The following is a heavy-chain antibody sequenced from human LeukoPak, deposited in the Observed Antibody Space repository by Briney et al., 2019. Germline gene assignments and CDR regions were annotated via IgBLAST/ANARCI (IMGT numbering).Heavy chain of an antibody. CDR1: GGSISSYY. D-gene: IGHD6-6*01. Sequence: SETLSLTCTVSGGSISSYYWSWIRQPPGKGLVWIGYIHYSGSTNYNPSLKSRVTISVDTSKNQFSLKLSSVTAADTAVYYCARDYRIAARWGIDPWGQGTLVTVSS. CDR2: IHYSGST. CDR3: ARDYRIAARWGIDP. V-gene: IGHV4-59*01. J-gene: IGHJ5*02.